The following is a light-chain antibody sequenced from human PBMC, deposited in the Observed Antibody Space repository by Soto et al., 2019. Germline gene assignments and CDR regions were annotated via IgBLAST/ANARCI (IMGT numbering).Light chain of an antibody. Sequence: EIVLTQSPGTLSLSPGERATLSCRASQSVSSSYLAWYQQKPGQAPRLLIYGASSRATGIPDRFSGSGSGTDFTLTIIRLEPEDFAVYYCQQYGSSPPWTFGQAPKVEIK. CDR1: QSVSSSY. V-gene: IGKV3-20*01. CDR3: QQYGSSPPWT. J-gene: IGKJ1*01. CDR2: GAS.